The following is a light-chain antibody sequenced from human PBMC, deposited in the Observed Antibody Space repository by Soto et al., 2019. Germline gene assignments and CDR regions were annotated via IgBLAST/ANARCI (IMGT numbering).Light chain of an antibody. J-gene: IGKJ4*01. V-gene: IGKV3-15*01. CDR1: KSVSRN. Sequence: EIVMTQSPATLSVSPGERATLSCRASKSVSRNLAWYQQKPGQAPRLLIHGASTRATGIPARFSGSGSGTEFTLNISSLQSEDFAVYFCQQYNDWPPVTFGGGTKVEIK. CDR2: GAS. CDR3: QQYNDWPPVT.